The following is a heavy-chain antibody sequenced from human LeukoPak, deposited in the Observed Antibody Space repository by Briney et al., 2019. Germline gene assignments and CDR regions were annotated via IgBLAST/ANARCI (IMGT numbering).Heavy chain of an antibody. CDR3: ARPADTAMVTPGYFDY. CDR1: GYRFTSYW. Sequence: GESLKISCKGSGYRFTSYWIGWVRQMPGKGLEWMGFIYPGDSDTRYSPSFQGQVTISADKSISTAYLQWSSLKASDTAMYYCARPADTAMVTPGYFDYWGQGTLVTVSS. CDR2: IYPGDSDT. D-gene: IGHD5-18*01. J-gene: IGHJ4*02. V-gene: IGHV5-51*01.